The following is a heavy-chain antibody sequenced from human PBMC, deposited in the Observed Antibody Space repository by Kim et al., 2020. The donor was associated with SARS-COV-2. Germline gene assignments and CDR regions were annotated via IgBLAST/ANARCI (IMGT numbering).Heavy chain of an antibody. Sequence: TDAQGFTGRFVFSLDTSVNTAYLQISSLKAEDTAVYYCARARLQIGSLDMWGQGTMVTVSS. CDR3: ARARLQIGSLDM. V-gene: IGHV7-4-1*02. D-gene: IGHD2-21*02. J-gene: IGHJ3*02.